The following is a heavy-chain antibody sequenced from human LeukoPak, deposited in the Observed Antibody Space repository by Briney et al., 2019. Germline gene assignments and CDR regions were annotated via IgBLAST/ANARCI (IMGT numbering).Heavy chain of an antibody. D-gene: IGHD3-22*01. CDR3: ARIDKISGYYLNDAFDI. J-gene: IGHJ3*02. Sequence: GGSLRLSCAASGFTFTDYYMTWIRQAPGKGLEWLSFIRGSGTAKHYADSVKGRFTISRDNAKKSLFLQMNSLRVEDTAVYYCARIDKISGYYLNDAFDIWGQGTMVTVSS. CDR1: GFTFTDYY. CDR2: IRGSGTAK. V-gene: IGHV3-11*01.